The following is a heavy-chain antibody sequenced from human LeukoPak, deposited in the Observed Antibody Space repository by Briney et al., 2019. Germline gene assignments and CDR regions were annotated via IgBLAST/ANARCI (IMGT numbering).Heavy chain of an antibody. CDR2: ISPDGSTT. V-gene: IGHV3-74*03. D-gene: IGHD3-10*01. J-gene: IGHJ4*02. Sequence: PGGSLRLSCAASGFTFSRYWMHWVRQAPGKGLMWVSRISPDGSTTLYADSVKGRFTISRDNAKNSLYLQMNSLRDEDTAVYYCVRGDGWFGELLNFDYWGQGTLVTVSS. CDR1: GFTFSRYW. CDR3: VRGDGWFGELLNFDY.